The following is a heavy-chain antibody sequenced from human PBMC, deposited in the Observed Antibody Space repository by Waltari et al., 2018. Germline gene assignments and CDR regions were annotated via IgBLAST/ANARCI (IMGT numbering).Heavy chain of an antibody. CDR1: GGSISSGSYY. J-gene: IGHJ6*03. CDR3: ARVGSGWSDLYYYYMDV. V-gene: IGHV4-61*02. D-gene: IGHD6-19*01. Sequence: QVQLQESGPGLVKPSQTLSLTCTVSGGSISSGSYYWSWIRQPAGKGLEWIGRIYTRGSHNYNHSRKSRVTISVDTSKNQFSLKLSSVTAADTAVYYCARVGSGWSDLYYYYMDVWGKGTTVTVSS. CDR2: IYTRGSH.